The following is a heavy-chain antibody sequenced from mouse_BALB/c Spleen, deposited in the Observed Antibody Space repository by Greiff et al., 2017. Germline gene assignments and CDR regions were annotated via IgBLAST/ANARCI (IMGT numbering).Heavy chain of an antibody. J-gene: IGHJ4*01. CDR3: ERVDYDAMDY. V-gene: IGHV5-9-4*01. CDR2: ISSGGSYT. CDR1: GFTFSSYA. Sequence: DVMLVESGGGLVKPGGSLKLSCAASGFTFSSYAMSWVRQSPEKRLEWVAEISSGGSYTYYPDTVTGRFTISRDNAKNTLYLEMSSLRSEDTAMYYCERVDYDAMDYWGQGTSVTVSS.